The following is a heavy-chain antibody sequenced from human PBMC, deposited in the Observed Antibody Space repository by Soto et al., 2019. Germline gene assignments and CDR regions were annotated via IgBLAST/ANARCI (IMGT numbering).Heavy chain of an antibody. V-gene: IGHV3-53*02. D-gene: IGHD1-26*01. CDR1: GFTVNSNY. Sequence: EVQVLETGGGLIQPGGSLRLSCAASGFTVNSNYMSCFRQAPVEGLQWFSITNTGGTTYYADSVKGRFTVSRDNSKNTLYLQMNSLRAEDTAVYYCAKGDGFIMAVWGKWTTVSVSS. CDR2: TNTGGTT. CDR3: AKGDGFIMAV. J-gene: IGHJ6*04.